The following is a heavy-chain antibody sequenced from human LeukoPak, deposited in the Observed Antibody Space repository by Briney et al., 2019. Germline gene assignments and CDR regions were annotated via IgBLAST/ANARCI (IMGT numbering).Heavy chain of an antibody. Sequence: PGGSLRLSCAASGFTVSSNYMSWVRQAPGKGPEWVSVIYSGGSTYYADSVKGRFTISRDNSKNTLYLQMNSLRAEDTAVYYRGGGPRGIADSWGQGTLVTVSS. CDR3: GGGPRGIADS. CDR1: GFTVSSNY. J-gene: IGHJ4*02. CDR2: IYSGGST. D-gene: IGHD1-26*01. V-gene: IGHV3-66*02.